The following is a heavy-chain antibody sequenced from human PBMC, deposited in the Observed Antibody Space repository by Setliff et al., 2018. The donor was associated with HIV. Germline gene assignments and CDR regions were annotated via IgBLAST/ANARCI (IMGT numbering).Heavy chain of an antibody. J-gene: IGHJ6*04. CDR1: GFSFSSYG. D-gene: IGHD5-12*01. CDR3: LVAVEEDV. Sequence: GGSLRLSCAASGFSFSSYGMHWVRQAPGKGLEWVAFIRYDGSNKYHADSVKGRFTVSRDNAKNSLYLQMNSLRAEDTAVYYCLVAVEEDVWGKGTTVTVSS. CDR2: IRYDGSNK. V-gene: IGHV3-30*02.